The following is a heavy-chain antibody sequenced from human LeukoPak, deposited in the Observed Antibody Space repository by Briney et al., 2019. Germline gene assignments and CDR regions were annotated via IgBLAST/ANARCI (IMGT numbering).Heavy chain of an antibody. CDR1: GGSISSSSYY. V-gene: IGHV4-39*07. CDR2: IYYSGST. CDR3: ARAHADASYCSGGSCYFWAKTVYFDY. D-gene: IGHD2-15*01. Sequence: PSETLSLTCTVSGGSISSSSYYWGWIRQPPGKGLEWIGSIYYSGSTYYNPSLKSRVTISVDTSKNQFSLKLSSVTAADTAVYYCARAHADASYCSGGSCYFWAKTVYFDYWGQGTLVTVSS. J-gene: IGHJ4*02.